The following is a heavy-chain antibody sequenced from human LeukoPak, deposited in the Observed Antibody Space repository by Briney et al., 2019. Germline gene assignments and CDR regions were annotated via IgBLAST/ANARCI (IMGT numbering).Heavy chain of an antibody. D-gene: IGHD6-19*01. CDR3: ARHRAVAGTSNWFDP. CDR1: GCSISSYY. V-gene: IGHV4-4*09. J-gene: IGHJ5*02. Sequence: SETLSLTCTVPGCSISSYYWSWIRQPPGKVLGWIGCISTSGSTNYNPSLKSRVTISVDTSKNQFSLKLRSVTAADTAVYYCARHRAVAGTSNWFDPWGQGTLVTVSS. CDR2: ISTSGST.